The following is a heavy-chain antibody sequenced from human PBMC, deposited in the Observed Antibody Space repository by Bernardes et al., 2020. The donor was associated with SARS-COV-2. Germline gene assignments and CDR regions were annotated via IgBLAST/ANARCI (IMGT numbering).Heavy chain of an antibody. Sequence: GGSLRLSCAASGFTVSANYINWVRQAPGKGLEWVSVIYGDDKTHYADSVRGRFTISRDNSKNTLYLQMNSLRPEDTAVYYCARDVHVDTPTATHYFYYGMDAWGQGTTVTVSS. CDR3: ARDVHVDTPTATHYFYYGMDA. V-gene: IGHV3-66*02. CDR2: IYGDDKT. CDR1: GFTVSANY. J-gene: IGHJ6*02. D-gene: IGHD5-18*01.